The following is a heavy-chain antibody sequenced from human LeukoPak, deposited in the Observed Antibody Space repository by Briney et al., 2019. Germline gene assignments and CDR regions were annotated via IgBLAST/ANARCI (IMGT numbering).Heavy chain of an antibody. V-gene: IGHV3-74*03. CDR3: VNYGWGRPA. CDR2: IKSDGSDT. CDR1: GFTFSSYW. D-gene: IGHD3-10*01. Sequence: GGSLRLSCAASGFTFSSYWMHWVRQAPGKELVWVLRIKSDGSDTTYADSVKGRFTISRDNAKNMLYLQMNSLRAEDTAVYYCVNYGWGRPAWGQETLVTVSS. J-gene: IGHJ4*02.